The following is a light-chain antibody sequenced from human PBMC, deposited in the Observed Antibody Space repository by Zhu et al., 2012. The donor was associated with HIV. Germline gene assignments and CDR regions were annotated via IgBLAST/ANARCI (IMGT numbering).Light chain of an antibody. CDR2: DAS. CDR1: RSVSSF. CDR3: QQRVNWPLT. V-gene: IGKV3-11*01. J-gene: IGKJ4*01. Sequence: IVLTQSPATLFLSPGERATVSCRASRSVSSFLVWYQQKPGQAPRLLIYDASKRAAGIPPRFSGSGSGTDFTLTISSLEPEDFALYYCQQRVNWPLTFGGGTKVEIK.